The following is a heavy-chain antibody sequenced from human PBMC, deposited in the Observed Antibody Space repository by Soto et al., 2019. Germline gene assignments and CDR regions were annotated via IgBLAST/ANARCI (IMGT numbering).Heavy chain of an antibody. CDR3: AKVASSGWYDYYGMDV. CDR2: ISGSGGST. Sequence: GGCLRLSCAASGFTFSSYAMSWVRQAPGKGLEWGSAISGSGGSTYYADSVKGRFTISRDNSKNTLYLKMNSLRAEDTAVYYCAKVASSGWYDYYGMDVWGQGTTVTVSS. V-gene: IGHV3-23*01. J-gene: IGHJ6*02. CDR1: GFTFSSYA. D-gene: IGHD6-19*01.